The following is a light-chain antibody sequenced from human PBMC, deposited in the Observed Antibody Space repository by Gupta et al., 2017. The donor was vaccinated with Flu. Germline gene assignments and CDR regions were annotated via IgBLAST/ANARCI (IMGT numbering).Light chain of an antibody. CDR3: QQTYSSTLT. V-gene: IGKV1-39*01. Sequence: PSSLSASVRDRLTITCRASQNIAAYLNWYQQKPGKDPNLLIYAASTLKSGVPSRCSGSGSGTDFTLSISSLQPEDSATYYCQQTYSSTLTFGGGTKVEIK. J-gene: IGKJ4*01. CDR2: AAS. CDR1: QNIAAY.